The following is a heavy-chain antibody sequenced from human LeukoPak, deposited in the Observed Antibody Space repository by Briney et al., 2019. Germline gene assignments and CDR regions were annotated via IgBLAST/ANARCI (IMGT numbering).Heavy chain of an antibody. V-gene: IGHV3-53*01. J-gene: IGHJ4*02. CDR3: TRGGYSYGFDY. D-gene: IGHD5-18*01. CDR2: IYSGGST. Sequence: PGGSLRLSCAASGFTVSSNYMSWVRQAPGKGLEWVSVIYSGGSTYYADSVKGRITISRDNSKNTLYLQMNSLRAEDTAVYYCTRGGYSYGFDYWGQGTLVTVSS. CDR1: GFTVSSNY.